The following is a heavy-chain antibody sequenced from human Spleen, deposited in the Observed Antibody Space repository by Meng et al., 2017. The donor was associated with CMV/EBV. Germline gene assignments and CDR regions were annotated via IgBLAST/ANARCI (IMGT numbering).Heavy chain of an antibody. CDR1: GFTFSSYA. Sequence: GGSLRLSCAASGFTFSSYAMSWVRQAPGKGLEWVSAISGSGGSTYYADSVKGRFTISRDNSKNTLYLQMNSLRAEDTAVYYCAKDLRGYSYLSTFYFQHWGQGTLVTVSS. V-gene: IGHV3-23*01. J-gene: IGHJ1*01. CDR2: ISGSGGST. CDR3: AKDLRGYSYLSTFYFQH. D-gene: IGHD5-18*01.